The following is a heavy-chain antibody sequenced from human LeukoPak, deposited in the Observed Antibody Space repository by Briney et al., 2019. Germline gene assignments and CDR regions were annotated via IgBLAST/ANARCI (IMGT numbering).Heavy chain of an antibody. Sequence: GGSLRLSCAASGFTFSAYTMNWVRQAPGKGLEWVSAVSSNSAYIYYADSLRGRFTISRDNAKSLLYRQINSLGADDTAVYYCAREGGRRRASNFDWFDPWGQGTLVTVSS. J-gene: IGHJ5*02. CDR3: AREGGRRRASNFDWFDP. V-gene: IGHV3-21*06. CDR1: GFTFSAYT. CDR2: VSSNSAYI. D-gene: IGHD3-16*01.